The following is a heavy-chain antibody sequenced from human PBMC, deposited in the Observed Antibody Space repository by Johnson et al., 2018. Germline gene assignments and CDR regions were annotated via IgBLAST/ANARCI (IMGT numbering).Heavy chain of an antibody. CDR3: ARGTLWSGYDYYYYGMDV. J-gene: IGHJ6*02. Sequence: VQLLESGGGVVQPGRSLRLSCAASGFTFSSYAMHWVRQAPGKGLEWVAVISYDGSNKYYADSVKGRFTISRDNSKNTLYLQMNSLRAEDTALYYCARGTLWSGYDYYYYGMDVWGQGTTVTVSS. CDR1: GFTFSSYA. V-gene: IGHV3-30-3*01. CDR2: ISYDGSNK. D-gene: IGHD3-3*01.